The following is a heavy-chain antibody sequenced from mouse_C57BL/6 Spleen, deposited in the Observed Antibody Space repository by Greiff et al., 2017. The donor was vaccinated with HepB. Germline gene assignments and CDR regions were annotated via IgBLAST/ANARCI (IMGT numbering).Heavy chain of an antibody. J-gene: IGHJ3*01. CDR2: INYDGSST. CDR1: GFTFSDYY. V-gene: IGHV5-16*01. CDR3: ARAYGSSYGFAY. D-gene: IGHD1-1*01. Sequence: EVHLVESEGGLVQPGSSMKLSCTASGFTFSDYYMAWVRQVPEKGLEWVANINYDGSSTYYLDSLKSRFIISRDNAKNILYLQMSSLKSEDTATYYCARAYGSSYGFAYWGQGTLVTVSA.